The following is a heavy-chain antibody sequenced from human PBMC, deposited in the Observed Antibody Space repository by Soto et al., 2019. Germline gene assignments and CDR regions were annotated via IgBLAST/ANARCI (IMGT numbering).Heavy chain of an antibody. V-gene: IGHV3-23*01. J-gene: IGHJ4*02. CDR1: GFTFSDYA. D-gene: IGHD2-15*01. CDR3: AKDLWWYLH. Sequence: EVQLLESGGGLVQPGGSLRLSCAASGFTFSDYAMTWVRQAPGKGLEWVSGISGGGSGAYYADSVKGRFTISRANSKNTRFLQMDSLRAEDTAVYYCAKDLWWYLHWGQGTLVTVSS. CDR2: ISGGGSGA.